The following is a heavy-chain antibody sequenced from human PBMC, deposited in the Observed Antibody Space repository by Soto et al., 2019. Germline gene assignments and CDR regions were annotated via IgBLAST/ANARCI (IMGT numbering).Heavy chain of an antibody. CDR3: ARERYQVISDGMDV. D-gene: IGHD2-2*01. Sequence: ASVKVSCKASGYTFTGYYIHWVREAPGQGIEWMGWINPQTGGTSYAQKFQGRVTLSRDTSINTAYLEVSRLRFDDAAVYFCARERYQVISDGMDVWGQGTTVTVSS. V-gene: IGHV1-2*02. CDR2: INPQTGGT. J-gene: IGHJ6*02. CDR1: GYTFTGYY.